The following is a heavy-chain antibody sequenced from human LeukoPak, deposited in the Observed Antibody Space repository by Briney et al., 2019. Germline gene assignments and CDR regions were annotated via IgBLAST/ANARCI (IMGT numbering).Heavy chain of an antibody. Sequence: SVKVSCKASGGTFSSYAISWVRQAPGQGLEWMGGIIPIFGTANYAQKFQGRVTITADESTSTAYMELSSLRSEDTAVYYCARGSTGIVVVPAAIYDWFDPWGQGTLVTVSS. V-gene: IGHV1-69*13. CDR2: IIPIFGTA. CDR3: ARGSTGIVVVPAAIYDWFDP. CDR1: GGTFSSYA. D-gene: IGHD2-2*01. J-gene: IGHJ5*02.